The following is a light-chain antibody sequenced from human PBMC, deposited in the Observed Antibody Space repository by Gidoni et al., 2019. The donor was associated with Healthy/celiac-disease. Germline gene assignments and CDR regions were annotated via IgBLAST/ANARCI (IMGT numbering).Light chain of an antibody. V-gene: IGKV3-20*01. CDR2: GAS. J-gene: IGKJ1*01. Sequence: EIVLTQSPGTLSLSPGERATLSCRTSQSVSSRYLAWYQQKPGQAPRLLIYGASSRATGIPDRVSGSGSGTDFTLTISRLEPEDFAVYYCQQYETFGQGTKVEIK. CDR3: QQYET. CDR1: QSVSSRY.